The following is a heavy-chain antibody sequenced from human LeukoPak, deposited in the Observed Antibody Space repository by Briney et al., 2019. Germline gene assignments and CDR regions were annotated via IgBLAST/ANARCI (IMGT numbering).Heavy chain of an antibody. J-gene: IGHJ3*02. D-gene: IGHD6-13*01. Sequence: PSETLSLTCTVSGVSISTSNYYWGWLRQPPGKGLEWIGEIYHSGSTNYNPSLKSQVTISVDKSKNQFSLKLSSVTAADTAVYYCARDRGIAAAAADAFDIWGQGTMVTVSS. CDR2: IYHSGST. CDR3: ARDRGIAAAAADAFDI. V-gene: IGHV4-39*07. CDR1: GVSISTSNYY.